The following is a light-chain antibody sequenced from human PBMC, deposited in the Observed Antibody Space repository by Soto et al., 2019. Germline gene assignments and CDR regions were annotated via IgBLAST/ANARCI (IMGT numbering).Light chain of an antibody. CDR2: GAS. Sequence: EIVLTQSPGTLSLSPGERATLSCRASQSVSSSYLAWYQQKPGQAPRLLIYGASSRATGLPDRFSGSGSGTDFTLTISRLEAEDFAVYYCQQYGSSPTFDQVTRLEIK. CDR1: QSVSSSY. J-gene: IGKJ5*01. V-gene: IGKV3-20*01. CDR3: QQYGSSPT.